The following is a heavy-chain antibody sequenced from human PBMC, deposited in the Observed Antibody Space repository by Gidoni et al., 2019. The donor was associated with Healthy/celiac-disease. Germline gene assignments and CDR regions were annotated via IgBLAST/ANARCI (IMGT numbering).Heavy chain of an antibody. V-gene: IGHV3-23*01. Sequence: EVQLLESGRGLVQPGGSLRLYCAASAFTFSSYAMSWVRQAPGKGLEWVSAISGSGGSTYYADSVKGRFTISRDNSKNTLYLQMNSLRAEDTAVYYCAKDHKALHPPVYFDYWGQGTLVTVSS. J-gene: IGHJ4*02. CDR2: ISGSGGST. CDR3: AKDHKALHPPVYFDY. CDR1: AFTFSSYA. D-gene: IGHD4-4*01.